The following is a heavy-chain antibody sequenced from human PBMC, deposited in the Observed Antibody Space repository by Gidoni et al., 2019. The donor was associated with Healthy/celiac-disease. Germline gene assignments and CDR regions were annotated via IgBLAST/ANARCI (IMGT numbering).Heavy chain of an antibody. CDR1: GFTFSSYA. V-gene: IGHV3-64D*06. D-gene: IGHD6-19*01. CDR2: ISSNGGST. J-gene: IGHJ4*02. CDR3: VKDLGGSGWSYPFDY. Sequence: EVQLVESGGGLVQPGGSLRLSCSASGFTFSSYAMHWVRQAPGKGLEYVSAISSNGGSTYYADSVKGRFTISRDNSKNTLYLQMSSLRAEDTAVYYCVKDLGGSGWSYPFDYWGQGTLVTVSS.